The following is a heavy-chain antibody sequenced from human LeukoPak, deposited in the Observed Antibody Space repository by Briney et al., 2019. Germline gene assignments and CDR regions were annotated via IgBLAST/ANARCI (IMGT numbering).Heavy chain of an antibody. D-gene: IGHD3-16*01. CDR1: GFTFSSYA. CDR3: AKDGDGGEYYYYYMDV. J-gene: IGHJ6*03. V-gene: IGHV3-30*04. Sequence: GGSLRLSCAASGFTFSSYAMHWVRQAPGKGLEWVAVISYDGSNKYYADSVKGRFTISRDNSKNTLYLQMNSLRAEDTAVYYCAKDGDGGEYYYYYMDVWGKGTTVTVSS. CDR2: ISYDGSNK.